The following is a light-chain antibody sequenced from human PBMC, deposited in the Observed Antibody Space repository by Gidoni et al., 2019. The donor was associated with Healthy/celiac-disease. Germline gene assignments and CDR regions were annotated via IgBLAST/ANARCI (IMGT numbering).Light chain of an antibody. V-gene: IGKV3-15*01. CDR2: GAS. Sequence: EIVMMQSPATLSVSPGERATLSCRAIQHVSSNLAWYKRKPGQAPRLLIYGASTRATGIPARFSGSGSGSEFTLTISSLQSEDFAVYYCQQYNNWWTFGQGTKVEIK. CDR3: QQYNNWWT. CDR1: QHVSSN. J-gene: IGKJ1*01.